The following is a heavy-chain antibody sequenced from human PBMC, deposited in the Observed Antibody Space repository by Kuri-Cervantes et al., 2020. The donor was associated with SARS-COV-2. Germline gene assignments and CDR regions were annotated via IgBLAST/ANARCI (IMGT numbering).Heavy chain of an antibody. J-gene: IGHJ5*02. V-gene: IGHV3-30*02. Sequence: GGSLRLSCAASGFTFSSYAMHWVRQAPGKGLEWVAFIQYDGSNKYYADSVKGRFTISRDNSKNTLYLQMNSLRAEDTAVYYCAKEVEQLVPWFDPWGQGTLVTVSS. CDR1: GFTFSSYA. CDR3: AKEVEQLVPWFDP. CDR2: IQYDGSNK. D-gene: IGHD6-6*01.